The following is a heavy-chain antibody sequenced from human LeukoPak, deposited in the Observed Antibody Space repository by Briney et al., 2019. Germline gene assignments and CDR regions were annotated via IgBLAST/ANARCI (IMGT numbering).Heavy chain of an antibody. CDR3: ARDQRWRDSGGYDVDY. D-gene: IGHD5-12*01. V-gene: IGHV1-2*02. CDR2: INPNSGGT. Sequence: GASVKVSCKASGYTFICYYMHWVRQAPGQGPEWMGWINPNSGGTNYVQKFQGRVTMTRDTSIRTAYMELSRLRSDDTAVYYRARDQRWRDSGGYDVDYWGQGTLVTVSS. CDR1: GYTFICYY. J-gene: IGHJ4*02.